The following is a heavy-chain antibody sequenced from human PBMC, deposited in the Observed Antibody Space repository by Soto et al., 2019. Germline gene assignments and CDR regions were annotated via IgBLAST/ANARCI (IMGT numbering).Heavy chain of an antibody. Sequence: SETLSLTCSVSGVSISSGAYYWSWIRQPPGKGLEWIGYIYYSGSTYYNPSLKSRVTISVDTSKNQFSLKLSSVTAADTAVYYCARHLTYCSAGSCYSDFPYYGMDVWGQGTTVTVSS. D-gene: IGHD2-15*01. CDR3: ARHLTYCSAGSCYSDFPYYGMDV. CDR1: GVSISSGAYY. CDR2: IYYSGST. J-gene: IGHJ6*02. V-gene: IGHV4-30-4*01.